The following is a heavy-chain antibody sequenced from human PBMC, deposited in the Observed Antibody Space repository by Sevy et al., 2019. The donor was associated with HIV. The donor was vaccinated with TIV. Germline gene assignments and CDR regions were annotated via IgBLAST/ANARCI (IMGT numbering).Heavy chain of an antibody. CDR3: MWWKGLDDIFGY. D-gene: IGHD2-21*01. V-gene: IGHV3-49*04. J-gene: IGHJ4*02. CDR2: LKSKADVGTV. CDR1: GFTFGDYA. Sequence: GGSLRLSCTTSGFTFGDYAMNWVRQAPGKGVEWVAFLKSKADVGTVDHAAYVKGRFTNSRDDSKSIAYRQMNDLTTDDTGVYYCMWWKGLDDIFGYWGQGVLVTVSS.